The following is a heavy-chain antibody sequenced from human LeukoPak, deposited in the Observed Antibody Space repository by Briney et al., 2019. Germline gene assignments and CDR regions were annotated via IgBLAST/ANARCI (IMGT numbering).Heavy chain of an antibody. Sequence: ASVKVSCKASGYTFTSYDISWVRQAPGQGLEWMGWISAYNGNTNYAQKLQGRVTMTTDTSTSTAYMELRSLRSDDTAVYYCARHPMGGYYDSSGAPTDAFDLWGQGTMVTVSS. J-gene: IGHJ3*01. D-gene: IGHD3-22*01. CDR1: GYTFTSYD. CDR3: ARHPMGGYYDSSGAPTDAFDL. CDR2: ISAYNGNT. V-gene: IGHV1-18*01.